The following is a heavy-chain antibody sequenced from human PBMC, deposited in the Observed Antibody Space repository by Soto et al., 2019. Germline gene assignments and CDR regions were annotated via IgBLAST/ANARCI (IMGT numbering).Heavy chain of an antibody. V-gene: IGHV4-39*01. CDR1: GDSITDTNYY. D-gene: IGHD6-13*01. CDR3: ARQPRSSSWCFDS. CDR2: IYYSGNN. Sequence: SETLSLTCTVSGDSITDTNYYWGWIRQPPEKGLEWNGSIYYSGNNYYNPYIKSRVTISVDTSKNQFYLKLNSVTAADTAEYYCARQPRSSSWCFDSWGQGALVTVSS. J-gene: IGHJ4*02.